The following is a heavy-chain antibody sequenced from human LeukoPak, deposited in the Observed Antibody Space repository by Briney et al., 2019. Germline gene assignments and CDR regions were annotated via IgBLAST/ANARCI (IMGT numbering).Heavy chain of an antibody. CDR1: GFIFSSYD. CDR2: ISGSGGST. V-gene: IGHV3-23*01. CDR3: AKDRLRYFDWLDHFDY. J-gene: IGHJ4*02. Sequence: GVSLRLSCAASGFIFSSYDMSWVRQAPGEGLEWVSAISGSGGSTYYADSVKGRFTISRDNSKNTLYLQMNSLRAEDTAVYYCAKDRLRYFDWLDHFDYWGQGTLVTVSS. D-gene: IGHD3-9*01.